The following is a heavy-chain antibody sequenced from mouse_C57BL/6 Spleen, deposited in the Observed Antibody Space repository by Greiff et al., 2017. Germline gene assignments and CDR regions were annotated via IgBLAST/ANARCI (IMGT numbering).Heavy chain of an antibody. J-gene: IGHJ3*01. CDR3: ANTQYYYGSSYGFAY. D-gene: IGHD1-1*01. CDR2: IYPGDGDP. V-gene: IGHV1-80*01. Sequence: VKLQQSGAELVKPGASVKISCKASGYAFSSYWMNWVKQRPGTGLEWIGQIYPGDGDPNYNGQFKGKATLTAAHSSSTAYRQLSSLTSEDSAVYFCANTQYYYGSSYGFAYWGQGTLVTVSA. CDR1: GYAFSSYW.